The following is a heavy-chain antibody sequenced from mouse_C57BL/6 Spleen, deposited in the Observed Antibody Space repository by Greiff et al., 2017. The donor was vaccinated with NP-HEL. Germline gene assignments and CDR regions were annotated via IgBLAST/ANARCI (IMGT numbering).Heavy chain of an antibody. D-gene: IGHD1-1*01. CDR2: IYPGSGNT. Sequence: QVQLKQSGAELVRPGASVKLSCKASGYTFTDYYINWVKQRPGQGLEWIARIYPGSGNTYYNEKFKGKATLTAEKSSSTAYLQLSSLTSEDTAVYYCARKDYYGSSYWGQGTTLTVSS. CDR3: ARKDYYGSSY. V-gene: IGHV1-76*01. CDR1: GYTFTDYY. J-gene: IGHJ2*01.